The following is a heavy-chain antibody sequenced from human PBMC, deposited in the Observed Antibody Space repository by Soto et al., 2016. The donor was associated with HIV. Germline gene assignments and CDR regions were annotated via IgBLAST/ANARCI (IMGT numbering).Heavy chain of an antibody. CDR1: GSTFSSYA. D-gene: IGHD3-22*01. V-gene: IGHV3-23*01. CDR2: ISGSGGST. J-gene: IGHJ3*02. Sequence: EVQLLESGGGLVQPGGSLRLSCAASGSTFSSYAMSWVRQAPGKGLEWVSAISGSGGSTYYADSVKGRFTISRDNSKNTLYLQMNSLRAEDTAVYYCAKFMEVIVVVKDAFDIWGQGTMVTVSS. CDR3: AKFMEVIVVVKDAFDI.